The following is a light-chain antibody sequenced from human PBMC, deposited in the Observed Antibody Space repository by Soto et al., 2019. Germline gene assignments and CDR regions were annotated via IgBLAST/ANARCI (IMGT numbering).Light chain of an antibody. CDR2: EVN. J-gene: IGLJ1*01. Sequence: LTQPASVSGTPGQSITISCTGTSSNVGSYKLVSWYQQHPGKAPKLMIFEVNKRPSGVSNRFSGPKSGNTASLTISVLNFVDVADYYCSSFGRSPTHFFGTGTKAT. V-gene: IGLV2-23*02. CDR1: SSNVGSYKL. CDR3: SSFGRSPTHF.